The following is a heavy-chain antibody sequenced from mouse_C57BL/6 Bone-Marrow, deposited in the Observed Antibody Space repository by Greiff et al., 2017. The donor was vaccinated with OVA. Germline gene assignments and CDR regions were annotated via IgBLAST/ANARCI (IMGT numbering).Heavy chain of an antibody. D-gene: IGHD2-4*01. CDR2: INPNNGGT. CDR3: AKGSYYDYPAWFAY. V-gene: IGHV1-22*01. Sequence: VQLQQSGPELVKPGASVKMSCKASGYTFTDYNMHWVKQSHGKSLEWIGYINPNNGGTSYNQKFKGKATLTVNKSSSTAYMELRSLTSEDSAVYYCAKGSYYDYPAWFAYWGQGTLVTVSA. J-gene: IGHJ3*01. CDR1: GYTFTDYN.